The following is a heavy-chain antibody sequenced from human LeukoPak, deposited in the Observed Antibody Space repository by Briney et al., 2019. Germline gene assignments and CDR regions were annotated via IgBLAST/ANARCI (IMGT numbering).Heavy chain of an antibody. V-gene: IGHV1-8*01. D-gene: IGHD3-22*01. CDR1: GYTFTSYD. CDR3: ARGMGSGSYSAAYYFDY. Sequence: ASVKVSCKASGYTFTSYDSNWVRQATGQGLEWMGWMNPNSGNTGYAQKFQGRVTMTRNTSISTAYMELRSLRSDDTAVYYCARGMGSGSYSAAYYFDYWGQGTLVTVSS. J-gene: IGHJ4*02. CDR2: MNPNSGNT.